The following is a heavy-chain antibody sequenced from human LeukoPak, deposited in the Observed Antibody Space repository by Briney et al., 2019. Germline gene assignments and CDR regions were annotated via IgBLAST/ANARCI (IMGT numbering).Heavy chain of an antibody. D-gene: IGHD2-21*02. Sequence: GGSLRLSCAASGFIFSNYAIRWVRQTPGKGLECVAVISFDGSKKYYADFAKGRFTISRDDSKNTAYLQMNGLRVEDTAVFYCVKRGGGDHGLDVWGQGTTVTVSS. V-gene: IGHV3-30*18. CDR1: GFIFSNYA. CDR2: ISFDGSKK. CDR3: VKRGGGDHGLDV. J-gene: IGHJ6*02.